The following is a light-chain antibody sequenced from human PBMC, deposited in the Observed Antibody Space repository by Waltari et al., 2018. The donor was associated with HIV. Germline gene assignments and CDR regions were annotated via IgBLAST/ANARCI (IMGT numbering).Light chain of an antibody. J-gene: IGLJ2*01. CDR3: CSYAGSSTPVV. V-gene: IGLV2-23*02. Sequence: QSALTQPASVSGSPGQSITISCTGTSSDVGSYNLVSWYQQHPGKAPKPMIYEVSKRPSGVSNRFSGSKSGNTASLTISGLQAEDEADYYCCSYAGSSTPVVFGGGTKLTVL. CDR1: SSDVGSYNL. CDR2: EVS.